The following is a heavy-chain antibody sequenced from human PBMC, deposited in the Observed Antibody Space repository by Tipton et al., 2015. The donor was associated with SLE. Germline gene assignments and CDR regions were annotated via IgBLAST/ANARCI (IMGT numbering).Heavy chain of an antibody. Sequence: TLSLTCTVSGASISSYYWSWIRQPPGKGLEWIGYVYDIEFTNYNPSLKSRVTISLDTSKNQFSLKLSSVTAADTAVYYCARGGLTYGYYYYMDVWGKGTTVTVSS. CDR3: ARGGLTYGYYYYMDV. D-gene: IGHD2-21*02. V-gene: IGHV4-59*01. CDR2: VYDIEFT. CDR1: GASISSYY. J-gene: IGHJ6*03.